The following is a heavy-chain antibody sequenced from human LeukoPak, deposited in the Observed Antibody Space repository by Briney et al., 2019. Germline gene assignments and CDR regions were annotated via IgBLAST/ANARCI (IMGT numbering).Heavy chain of an antibody. J-gene: IGHJ3*02. D-gene: IGHD3-22*01. CDR2: IYSGGST. V-gene: IGHV3-53*01. CDR1: GFTVSSNY. Sequence: GGSLRLSCAASGFTVSSNYMSWVRQAPGKGLEWVSVIYSGGSTYYADSVKGRFTISRDNSKNTLHLQMNSLRAEDTAVYYCASPYDTDAFDIWGQGTMVTVSS. CDR3: ASPYDTDAFDI.